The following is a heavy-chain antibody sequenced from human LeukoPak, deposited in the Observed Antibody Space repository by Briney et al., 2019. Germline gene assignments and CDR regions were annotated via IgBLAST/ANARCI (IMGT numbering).Heavy chain of an antibody. Sequence: GGSLRLSCAASGFTFSSYSTNWVRQAPGKGLEWVSYISSSSSTIYYADSVKGRFTISRDNAKNSLYLQMNSLRDEDTAVYYCARDSYDYVWGSYPPDYWGQGTLVTVSS. V-gene: IGHV3-48*02. J-gene: IGHJ4*02. D-gene: IGHD3-16*02. CDR1: GFTFSSYS. CDR3: ARDSYDYVWGSYPPDY. CDR2: ISSSSSTI.